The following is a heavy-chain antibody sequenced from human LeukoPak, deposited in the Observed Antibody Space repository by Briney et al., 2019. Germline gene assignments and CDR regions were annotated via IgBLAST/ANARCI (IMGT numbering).Heavy chain of an antibody. CDR3: AGFRVVTDPYYFDY. CDR2: INHSGST. Sequence: PSETLSLTCAVYGGSFGAYYWSWIRQPPGKGLEWIGEINHSGSTNYNPSLKSRVTISVDTPKNQFSLKLSSVTAADTAVYYCAGFRVVTDPYYFDYWGQGTLVTVSS. CDR1: GGSFGAYY. V-gene: IGHV4-34*01. J-gene: IGHJ4*02. D-gene: IGHD6-6*01.